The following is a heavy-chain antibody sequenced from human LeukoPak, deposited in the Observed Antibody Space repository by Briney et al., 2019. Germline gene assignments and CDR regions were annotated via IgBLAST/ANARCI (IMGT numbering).Heavy chain of an antibody. CDR2: IINSGGFT. CDR3: VAREFLNIRSSGWDGGLDY. J-gene: IGHJ4*02. V-gene: IGHV3-23*01. CDR1: GFTFSSYT. Sequence: PGGSLRLSCAASGFTFSSYTMNWVRQAPGKGLEWVSAIINSGGFTYYADSVRGRFTISRDNSKNTLYLQMISLRAEDTAIYYCVAREFLNIRSSGWDGGLDYWGQGTLVTVSS. D-gene: IGHD6-19*01.